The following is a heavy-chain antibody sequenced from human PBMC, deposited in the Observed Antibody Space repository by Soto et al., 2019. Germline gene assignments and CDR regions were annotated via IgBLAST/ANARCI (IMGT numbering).Heavy chain of an antibody. J-gene: IGHJ3*02. D-gene: IGHD3-22*01. CDR3: ARDNPTYYYDSSGMDDAFDI. CDR2: IIPIFGTA. Sequence: SVKVSCKASGGTFSSYAISWVRQAPGQGLEWMGGIIPIFGTANYAQKFQGRVTITADESTSTAYMELSSLRSEDTAVYYCARDNPTYYYDSSGMDDAFDIWGQGTMVTVSS. V-gene: IGHV1-69*13. CDR1: GGTFSSYA.